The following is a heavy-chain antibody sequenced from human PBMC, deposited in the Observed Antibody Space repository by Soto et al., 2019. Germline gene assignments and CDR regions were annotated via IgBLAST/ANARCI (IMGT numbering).Heavy chain of an antibody. CDR3: ARADRGIPIYGPEIPPFDF. CDR2: ISWNGGST. J-gene: IGHJ4*02. D-gene: IGHD3-3*01. V-gene: IGHV3-20*01. CDR1: GFTFHDYG. Sequence: GGSLRLSCVVSGFTFHDYGMTWVRQAPGKGLEWVSGISWNGGSTGYAESVMGRFTTSRDNAKNYLYLQIDSLIAEDTSLYVCARADRGIPIYGPEIPPFDFWGQGTLVTVSS.